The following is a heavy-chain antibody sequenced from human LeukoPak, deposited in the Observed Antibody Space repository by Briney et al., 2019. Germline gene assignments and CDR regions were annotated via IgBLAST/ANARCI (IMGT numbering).Heavy chain of an antibody. J-gene: IGHJ6*02. D-gene: IGHD4-17*01. V-gene: IGHV4-59*01. CDR1: GGSISHYY. CDR2: IYYSGTT. Sequence: SETLSLTCTVSGGSISHYYWSWLRQSPGKGLEWIGYIYYSGTTNYNPSLKSRVTISVDTSRNQFSLQLRSVTAADTAVYYCAREDPQTAVPEGMDVWGQGTTVIVSS. CDR3: AREDPQTAVPEGMDV.